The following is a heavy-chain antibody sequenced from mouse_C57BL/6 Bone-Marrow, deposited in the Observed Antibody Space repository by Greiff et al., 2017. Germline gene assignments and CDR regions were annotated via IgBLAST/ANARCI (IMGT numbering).Heavy chain of an antibody. Sequence: VQLQQSGAELARPGASVKLSCKASGYTFTSYGISWVKQRTGQGLEWIGEIYPRSGNTYYNEKFKGKATLTADKSPSTAYMELRSLTSEDSAVYFCAREGGNYDWYFDVWGTGTTVTVSS. J-gene: IGHJ1*03. V-gene: IGHV1-81*01. CDR2: IYPRSGNT. CDR3: AREGGNYDWYFDV. CDR1: GYTFTSYG. D-gene: IGHD2-1*01.